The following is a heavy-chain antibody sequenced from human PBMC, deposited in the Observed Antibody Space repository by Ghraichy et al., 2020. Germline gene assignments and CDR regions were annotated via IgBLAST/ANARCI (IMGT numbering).Heavy chain of an antibody. Sequence: SETLSLTCTVSGGSISRSTYHWGWIRQPPGKGLEWIGSIYYSGSTYYNPSLKSRVTMSVDTSKNQFSLKLSSVTAADTAVYYCATHDRYFDFWGQGTQVTVSS. V-gene: IGHV4-39*01. CDR3: ATHDRYFDF. J-gene: IGHJ4*02. CDR1: GGSISRSTYH. CDR2: IYYSGST.